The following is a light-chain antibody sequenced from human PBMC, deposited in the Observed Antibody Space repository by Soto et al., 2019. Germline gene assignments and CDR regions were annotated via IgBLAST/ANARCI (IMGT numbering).Light chain of an antibody. V-gene: IGKV3-20*01. CDR2: GAS. Sequence: EIVLTQSPGTLSFTPWQTATLSCSAMQSVGSSYLVWYQQKPGQAPRLLIYGASSRATGIPDRFSGSGSGTDFTLTISRLEPEDFAVYYCHQYGSSSWTFGQGTKVDIK. CDR1: QSVGSSY. J-gene: IGKJ1*01. CDR3: HQYGSSSWT.